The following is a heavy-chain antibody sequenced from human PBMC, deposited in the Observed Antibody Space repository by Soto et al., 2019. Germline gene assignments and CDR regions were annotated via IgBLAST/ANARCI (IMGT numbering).Heavy chain of an antibody. J-gene: IGHJ5*02. CDR1: GDSFTNYA. D-gene: IGHD2-8*01. CDR3: SRYCTNTKCRGGYYLDL. CDR2: IILALGTP. V-gene: IGHV1-69*01. Sequence: QVLLVQSGAEMKQPGSSVSVSCRASGDSFTNYAFTWVRQAPGRGPERMGGIILALGTPHYSQRFQGRLTITADESSSTVYMELGSLRLDDTAVYYCSRYCTNTKCRGGYYLDLWGQGTLLTVSS.